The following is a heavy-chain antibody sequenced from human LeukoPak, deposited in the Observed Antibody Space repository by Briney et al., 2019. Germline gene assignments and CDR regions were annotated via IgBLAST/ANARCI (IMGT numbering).Heavy chain of an antibody. D-gene: IGHD3-10*01. Sequence: PGRSLRLSCAASGFTFSSYGMHWVRQAPGKGLEWVAVIWYDGSNKYYADSVKGRFTISRDNSKNTLYLQMNSLRAEDTAVYYCARELKHYYGSRSYPLGYWGQGTLVTVSS. J-gene: IGHJ4*02. V-gene: IGHV3-33*01. CDR1: GFTFSSYG. CDR2: IWYDGSNK. CDR3: ARELKHYYGSRSYPLGY.